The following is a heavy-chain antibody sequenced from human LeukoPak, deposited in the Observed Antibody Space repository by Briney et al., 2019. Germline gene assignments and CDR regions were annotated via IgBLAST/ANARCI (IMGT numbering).Heavy chain of an antibody. J-gene: IGHJ5*02. CDR3: AREYDSSWPS. D-gene: IGHD3-22*01. CDR1: GFSFRTYA. V-gene: IGHV3-23*01. CDR2: ISDNSGRT. Sequence: GGSLRLSCAASGFSFRTYAMSWVRQAPGKGLEWVSAISDNSGRTYYADSVKGRFTISRDNSKSTLFVQMNSLRAEDTAVYYCAREYDSSWPSWGQGTLVTVS.